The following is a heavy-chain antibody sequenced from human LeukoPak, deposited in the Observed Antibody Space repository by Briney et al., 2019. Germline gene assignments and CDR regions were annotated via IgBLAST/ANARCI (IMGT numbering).Heavy chain of an antibody. J-gene: IGHJ3*01. CDR2: FDPEDGET. D-gene: IGHD3-10*01. CDR1: GYTLTELS. V-gene: IGHV1-24*01. Sequence: WASVTVSCKVSGYTLTELSMHWVRQAPGKGLEWMGGFDPEDGETIYAQKFQGRVTMTEDTSTDTAYMELSSLRSEDTAVYYCATALMVRGVYDLWGQGTMVTVSS. CDR3: ATALMVRGVYDL.